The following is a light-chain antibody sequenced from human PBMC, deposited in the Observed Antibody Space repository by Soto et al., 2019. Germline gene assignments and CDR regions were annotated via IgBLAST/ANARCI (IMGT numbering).Light chain of an antibody. J-gene: IGLJ1*01. CDR1: SSDVGGYNS. Sequence: QSALTQPRSVSGSPGQSVTISCTGTSSDVGGYNSVSWYQQYPGKAPKLMIYDVNKRPSGVPDRFSGSKSGNTASLTISGLQAEDEADYYCCSNVGRYSYVFGTGTKVPVL. V-gene: IGLV2-11*01. CDR2: DVN. CDR3: CSNVGRYSYV.